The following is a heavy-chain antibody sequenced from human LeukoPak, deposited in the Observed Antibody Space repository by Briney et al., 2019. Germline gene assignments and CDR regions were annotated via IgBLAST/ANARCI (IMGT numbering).Heavy chain of an antibody. Sequence: SETLSLTCTVSGGSISSYYWSWIRQPPGKGLEWIGYIYYSGSTNYNPSLKSRVTISVDTSKNQFSLKLSSVTAADTAVYYCARGGSSWSFVVDYWGQGTLVTVSS. CDR2: IYYSGST. V-gene: IGHV4-59*01. D-gene: IGHD6-13*01. J-gene: IGHJ4*02. CDR1: GGSISSYY. CDR3: ARGGSSWSFVVDY.